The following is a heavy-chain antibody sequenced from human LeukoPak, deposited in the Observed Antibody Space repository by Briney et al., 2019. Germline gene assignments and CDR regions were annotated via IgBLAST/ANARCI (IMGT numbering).Heavy chain of an antibody. CDR2: VYFSGST. CDR1: GGSINGYF. Sequence: ASETVSLTCTVSGGSINGYFWSWIRQPPWKGLESLGHVYFSGSTKYNPSLKCRVAILIDTSKNQFSLKLSSVTAADTAVYYCARDPEKYSETWYFDLWGRGTLVTVSS. CDR3: ARDPEKYSETWYFDL. J-gene: IGHJ2*01. D-gene: IGHD2/OR15-2a*01. V-gene: IGHV4-59*12.